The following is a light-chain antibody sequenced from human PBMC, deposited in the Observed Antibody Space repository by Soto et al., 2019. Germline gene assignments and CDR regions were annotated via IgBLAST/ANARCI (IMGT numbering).Light chain of an antibody. J-gene: IGKJ4*01. CDR1: QSISTN. CDR3: QQRNSWPLT. Sequence: EIVLTQSPATLSLSPGERATLSCRASQSISTNLAWYQQKPGQAPSLLIYDASNRATGIPARFSGSGSGTAFTLTISGLEPEDFAAYYCQQRNSWPLTFGGGTKVQIK. CDR2: DAS. V-gene: IGKV3-11*01.